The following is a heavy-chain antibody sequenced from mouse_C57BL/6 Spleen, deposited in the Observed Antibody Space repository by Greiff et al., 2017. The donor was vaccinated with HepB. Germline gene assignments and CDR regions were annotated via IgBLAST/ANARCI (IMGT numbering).Heavy chain of an antibody. CDR2: IDPSDSYT. Sequence: QVQLKQPGAELVMPGASVKLSCKASGYTFTSYWMHWVKQRPGQGLEWIGEIDPSDSYTNYNQKFKGKSTLTVDKSSSTAYMQLSSLTSEDSAVYYCARKFYYYGSSDWYFDVWGTGTTVTVSS. CDR3: ARKFYYYGSSDWYFDV. V-gene: IGHV1-69*01. D-gene: IGHD1-1*01. CDR1: GYTFTSYW. J-gene: IGHJ1*03.